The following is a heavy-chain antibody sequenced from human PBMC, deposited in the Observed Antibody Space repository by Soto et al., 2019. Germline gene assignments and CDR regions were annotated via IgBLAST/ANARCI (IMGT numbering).Heavy chain of an antibody. CDR2: IRSKPNNYAT. CDR3: TGGSGSFFSYYGMDV. D-gene: IGHD3-10*01. CDR1: GFSFSGSV. Sequence: EVQLVESGGGLVQPGASLKLSCAASGFSFSGSVIHWVRQASGKGLEWVGHIRSKPNNYATAYGASMKGRFTISRDDSQNTAYLQMNSLKTEDTAVYYCTGGSGSFFSYYGMDVWGQGTTVIVSS. V-gene: IGHV3-73*01. J-gene: IGHJ6*02.